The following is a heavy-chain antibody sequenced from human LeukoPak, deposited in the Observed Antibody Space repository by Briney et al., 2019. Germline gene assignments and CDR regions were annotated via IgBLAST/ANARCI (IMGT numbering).Heavy chain of an antibody. D-gene: IGHD1-26*01. CDR3: AREVGLSDAFDI. CDR1: GLAFSAYK. Sequence: GGSLRLSCTASGLAFSAYKMHWVRQAPGKGLEWVAVISYDGSNKYYADSVKGRFTISRDNSKNTLYLQMNSLRAEDTAVYYCAREVGLSDAFDIWGQGTMVTVSS. J-gene: IGHJ3*02. V-gene: IGHV3-30-3*01. CDR2: ISYDGSNK.